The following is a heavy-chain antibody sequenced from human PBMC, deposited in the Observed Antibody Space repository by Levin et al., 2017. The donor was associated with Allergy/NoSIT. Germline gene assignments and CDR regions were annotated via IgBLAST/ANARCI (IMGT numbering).Heavy chain of an antibody. J-gene: IGHJ3*02. Sequence: LSLTCAASGFTFRNAWMSWVRQAPGKGLEWVGRIKSKTDGGTTDYAAPVKGRFSISRDDSKNTLYLQMNSLKTEDTAVYYCWSGGSFDIWGQGTMVTVSS. V-gene: IGHV3-15*01. CDR3: WSGGSFDI. CDR1: GFTFRNAW. CDR2: IKSKTDGGTT. D-gene: IGHD3-10*01.